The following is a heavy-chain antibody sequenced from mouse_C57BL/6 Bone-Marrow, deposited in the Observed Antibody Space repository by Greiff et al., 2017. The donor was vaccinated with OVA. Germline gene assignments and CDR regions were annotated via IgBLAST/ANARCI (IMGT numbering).Heavy chain of an antibody. Sequence: QVQLQQPGAELVRPGSSVKLSCKASGYTFTSYWMHWVKQRPIQGLEWIGNIDPSDSETHYNQKFKDKATLTVDKYSRTAYMHLSRLTSEDSAVYYGARRGELRQRGWDYFDDWGQGTTLTGSA. V-gene: IGHV1-52*01. CDR1: GYTFTSYW. J-gene: IGHJ2*01. CDR3: ARRGELRQRGWDYFDD. D-gene: IGHD3-2*02. CDR2: IDPSDSET.